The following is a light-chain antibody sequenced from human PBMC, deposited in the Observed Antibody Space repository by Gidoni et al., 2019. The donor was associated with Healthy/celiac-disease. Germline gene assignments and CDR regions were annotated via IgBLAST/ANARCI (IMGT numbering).Light chain of an antibody. CDR3: QQYNNWPLT. J-gene: IGKJ3*01. Sequence: EIVMTQSPATLSVSPGDRATLSCRASQSLSSDLAWYQQKPGQAPRLIIYGASTRATGIPARFSGSGSGTEFTLTISSLQSEDFAVYYCQQYNNWPLTFXPXTKVDIK. CDR1: QSLSSD. CDR2: GAS. V-gene: IGKV3-15*01.